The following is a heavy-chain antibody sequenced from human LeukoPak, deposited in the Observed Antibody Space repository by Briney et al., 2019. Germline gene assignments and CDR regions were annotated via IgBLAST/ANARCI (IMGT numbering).Heavy chain of an antibody. CDR2: ISAYNGNT. CDR3: ARDPYYYGSGSGLDY. D-gene: IGHD3-10*01. J-gene: IGHJ4*02. CDR1: GYTFTSYG. V-gene: IGHV1-18*01. Sequence: ASVKVSCKASGYTFTSYGISWVRQAPGQGLEWMGWISAYNGNTNYAQKLQGRVTMTTDTSTSTAYMELRSLRSDDTAAYYCARDPYYYGSGSGLDYWGQGTLVTVSS.